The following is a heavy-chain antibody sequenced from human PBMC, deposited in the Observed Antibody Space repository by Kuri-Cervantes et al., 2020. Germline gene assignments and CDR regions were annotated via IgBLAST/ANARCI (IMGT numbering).Heavy chain of an antibody. Sequence: GSLRLSCTVSGGSVSSGSYYWSWIRQPPGKGLEWIGYIYYSGSTYYNPSLKSRVTISVDTSKNQFSLKLSSVTAADTAVYYCARFGESWTDYWGQGTLVTVSS. V-gene: IGHV4-61*01. CDR3: ARFGESWTDY. J-gene: IGHJ4*02. CDR2: IYYSGST. CDR1: GGSVSSGSYY. D-gene: IGHD3-10*01.